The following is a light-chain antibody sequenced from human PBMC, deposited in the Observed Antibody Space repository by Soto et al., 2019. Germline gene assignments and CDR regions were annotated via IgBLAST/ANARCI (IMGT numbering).Light chain of an antibody. CDR2: SND. V-gene: IGLV1-44*01. Sequence: QSVLTQSPSASGTPGQRVSISCSGSTSNIGTNTVSWYQHVAGTAPKLLIYSNDQRPSAVPGRFSGSKSGTSASLAISGLLSEDEADYYCATWDDSLNVVFGGGTKVTVL. CDR1: TSNIGTNT. CDR3: ATWDDSLNVV. J-gene: IGLJ2*01.